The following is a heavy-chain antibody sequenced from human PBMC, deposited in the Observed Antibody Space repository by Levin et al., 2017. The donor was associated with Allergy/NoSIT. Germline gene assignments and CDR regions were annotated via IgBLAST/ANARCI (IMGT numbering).Heavy chain of an antibody. CDR3: ARVDPFFIAAAGQYHFDY. D-gene: IGHD6-13*01. J-gene: IGHJ4*02. Sequence: GESLKISCKASGYTFTGYYMHWVRQAPGQGLEWMGWINPNSGGTNYAQKFQGRVTMTRDTSISTAYMELSRLRSDDTAVYYCARVDPFFIAAAGQYHFDYWGQGTLVTVSS. V-gene: IGHV1-2*02. CDR2: INPNSGGT. CDR1: GYTFTGYY.